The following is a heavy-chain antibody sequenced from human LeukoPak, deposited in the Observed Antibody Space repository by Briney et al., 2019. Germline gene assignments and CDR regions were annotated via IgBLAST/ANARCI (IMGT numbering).Heavy chain of an antibody. CDR2: IYYSGST. V-gene: IGHV4-59*01. CDR1: GGSISSYY. D-gene: IGHD1-14*01. CDR3: ARGGYKNWFDP. Sequence: PSETLSLTSTVSGGSISSYYWSWIRQPPGKGLEWIGYIYYSGSTNYNPSLKSRVTISVDTSKNQFSLKLSSVTAADTAVYYCARGGYKNWFDPWGQGTLVTVSS. J-gene: IGHJ5*02.